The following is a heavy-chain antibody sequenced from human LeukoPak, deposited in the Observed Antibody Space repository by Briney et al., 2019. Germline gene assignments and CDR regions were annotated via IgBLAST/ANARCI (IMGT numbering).Heavy chain of an antibody. Sequence: GGSLRLSCAASGFTLSSYWMHWVRQAPGKGLVWVSRINSDGSSISYADSVKGRFTISRDNAKNTLYLQMKSLRAEDTSVYYCARAGSSGWDYWVRGTLVTVSS. CDR3: ARAGSSGWDY. CDR2: INSDGSSI. D-gene: IGHD6-19*01. CDR1: GFTLSSYW. J-gene: IGHJ4*02. V-gene: IGHV3-74*01.